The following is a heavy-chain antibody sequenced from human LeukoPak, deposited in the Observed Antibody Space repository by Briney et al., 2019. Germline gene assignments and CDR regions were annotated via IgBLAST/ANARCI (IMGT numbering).Heavy chain of an antibody. J-gene: IGHJ4*02. CDR3: ATHSGSYYFHY. D-gene: IGHD1-26*01. Sequence: SETLSLTCSVSSDAISSRSYYWGWIRQPPGKGLEWIGNIYYSGSTYYNPSLKSRVTISVDTSKNQFSLKLSSVTAADTAVFYCATHSGSYYFHYWGQGTLVTVSS. CDR2: IYYSGST. V-gene: IGHV4-39*01. CDR1: SDAISSRSYY.